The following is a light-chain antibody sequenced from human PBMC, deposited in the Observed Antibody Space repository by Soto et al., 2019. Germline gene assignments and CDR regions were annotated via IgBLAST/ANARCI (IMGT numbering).Light chain of an antibody. J-gene: IGKJ2*01. CDR1: QYINNY. CDR2: AAY. V-gene: IGKV1-39*01. CDR3: EQSYSSPPYT. Sequence: DIQMTQSPSSLSTSVGDRVTITCRASQYINNYLNWYQQKPGKAPKLLIFAAYNLQSGVPSRFSGSGSGTGFTLTISSLQPEDVATYYCEQSYSSPPYTFGQGTKLDMK.